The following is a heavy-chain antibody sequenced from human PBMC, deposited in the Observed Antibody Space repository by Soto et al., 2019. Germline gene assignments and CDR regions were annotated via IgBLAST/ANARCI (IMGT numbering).Heavy chain of an antibody. CDR1: GGSMSEYF. Sequence: VSGGSMSEYFWSWIRQSPGKGLEWIGYIYYLGSTDYNPSLKSRVTISVDTSKRQFSLRLTSVTAADTAVHYCARDGYDGSGSPYPAYWGPGTQVTV. D-gene: IGHD3-10*01. V-gene: IGHV4-59*01. J-gene: IGHJ4*02. CDR2: IYYLGST. CDR3: ARDGYDGSGSPYPAY.